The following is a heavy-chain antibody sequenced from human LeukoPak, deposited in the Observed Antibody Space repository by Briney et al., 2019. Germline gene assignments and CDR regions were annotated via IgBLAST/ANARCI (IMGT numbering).Heavy chain of an antibody. V-gene: IGHV1-24*01. J-gene: IGHJ6*03. Sequence: ASVKVSCKVSGYTLTELSMHWVRQAPGKGLEWMGGFDPEDGETIYAQKFQGRVTMTEDTSTDTAYMELSSLRSEDTAVYYCATLGYCSSTSCSDYYYMDVWGKGTTVTVSS. D-gene: IGHD2-2*01. CDR2: FDPEDGET. CDR1: GYTLTELS. CDR3: ATLGYCSSTSCSDYYYMDV.